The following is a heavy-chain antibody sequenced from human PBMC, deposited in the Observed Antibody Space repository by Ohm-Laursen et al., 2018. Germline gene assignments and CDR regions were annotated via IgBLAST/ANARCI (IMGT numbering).Heavy chain of an antibody. D-gene: IGHD6-19*01. Sequence: GTLSLTCAVYGGSFSGYYWSWIRQPPGKGLEWIGYIYYSGSTNYNPSLKSRVTISVDTSKNQFSLKLSSVTAADTAVYYCARGRSGWYSLWVQGTMVTVSS. CDR2: IYYSGST. V-gene: IGHV4-59*01. CDR1: GGSFSGYY. CDR3: ARGRSGWYSL. J-gene: IGHJ3*01.